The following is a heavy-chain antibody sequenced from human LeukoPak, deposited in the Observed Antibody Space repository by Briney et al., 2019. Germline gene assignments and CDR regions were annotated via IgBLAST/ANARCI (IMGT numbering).Heavy chain of an antibody. Sequence: GGSLRLSCTASGFTFGDYAMSWVRQAPGKGLEWVGFIRSKAYGGTTEYAASVKGRFTISRDDSKSIAYLQMNSLKTEDTAVYYCTRDPGPPAAQLYYFDYWGQGTLVTVSS. CDR2: IRSKAYGGTT. CDR1: GFTFGDYA. V-gene: IGHV3-49*04. CDR3: TRDPGPPAAQLYYFDY. D-gene: IGHD2-2*01. J-gene: IGHJ4*02.